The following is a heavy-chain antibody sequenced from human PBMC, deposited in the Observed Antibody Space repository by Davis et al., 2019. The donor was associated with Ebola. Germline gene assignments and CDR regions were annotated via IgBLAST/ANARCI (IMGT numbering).Heavy chain of an antibody. CDR2: INPNSGGT. D-gene: IGHD6-6*01. CDR1: GYTFTGYY. Sequence: ASVQVSCKASGYTFTGYYMQWVRQAPGQGLEWMGWINPNSGGTNYAQKFQGRVTMTRDTSISTAYMELSSLRSDDTAVYYCARARGSRAARPVFSFDYWGQGTLVTVSS. V-gene: IGHV1-2*02. CDR3: ARARGSRAARPVFSFDY. J-gene: IGHJ4*02.